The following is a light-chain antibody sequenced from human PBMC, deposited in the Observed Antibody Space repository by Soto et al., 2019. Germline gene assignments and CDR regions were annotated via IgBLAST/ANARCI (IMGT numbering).Light chain of an antibody. V-gene: IGKV3-20*01. CDR2: GAS. CDR3: QQYGSSFT. CDR1: QSVSSSY. Sequence: EIVLTQSPGTLSLSPGERATLSCRASQSVSSSYLAWYQQKPGQAPRRLIYGASSRATGIPDRFSGSGSGTDFTLTISRLEPEDFAEYYCQQYGSSFTFGPGTKVDIK. J-gene: IGKJ3*01.